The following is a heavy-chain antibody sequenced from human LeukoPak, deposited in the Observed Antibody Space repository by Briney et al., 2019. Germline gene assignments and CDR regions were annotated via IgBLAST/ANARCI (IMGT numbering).Heavy chain of an antibody. J-gene: IGHJ6*02. D-gene: IGHD3-16*01. CDR3: ARMGELPWGMDV. Sequence: SETLSLTCTVSGVSISSYYWSWIRQPPGKGLEWIGYIYYSGSTNYNPSLKSRVTISVDTSKNQFSLKLSSVTAADTAVYHCARMGELPWGMDVWGQGTTVTVSS. CDR1: GVSISSYY. V-gene: IGHV4-59*08. CDR2: IYYSGST.